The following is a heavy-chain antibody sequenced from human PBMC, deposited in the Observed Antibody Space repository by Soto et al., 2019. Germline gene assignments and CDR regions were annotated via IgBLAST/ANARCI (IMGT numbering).Heavy chain of an antibody. CDR2: IHHSGST. CDR3: ARDQGSHPGD. J-gene: IGHJ4*02. Sequence: QVQLQESGPGLVRPSGTVSLTCAVSGVSISSDTWWSWVRQPPGKALEWIGEIHHSGSTNYNPSLKSLVTMSVVPSKDLFSLTLNSVTAADTAFYYCARDQGSHPGDWGQGTRVSVSS. CDR1: GVSISSDTW. V-gene: IGHV4-4*02. D-gene: IGHD6-13*01.